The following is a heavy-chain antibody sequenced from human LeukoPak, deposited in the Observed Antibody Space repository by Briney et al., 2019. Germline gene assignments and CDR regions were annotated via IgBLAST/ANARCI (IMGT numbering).Heavy chain of an antibody. V-gene: IGHV3-23*01. D-gene: IGHD2-15*01. CDR2: ISDSGAGT. CDR3: ARGGGTFDC. CDR1: GFTFSRYG. Sequence: PGRSLRLSCAASGFTFSRYGMSWVRQAPGKGLEWVSGISDSGAGTDYADSVKGRFTISRDNSKKTLYLQMNSLRAEDTAVYYCARGGGTFDCWGQGTLVTVSS. J-gene: IGHJ4*02.